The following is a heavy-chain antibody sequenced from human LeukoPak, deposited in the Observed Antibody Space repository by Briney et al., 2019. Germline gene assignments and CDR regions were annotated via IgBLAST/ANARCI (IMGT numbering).Heavy chain of an antibody. V-gene: IGHV3-7*01. CDR1: AFTFSSYW. CDR2: IKEDGSEI. Sequence: PGGSLRLSCEASAFTFSSYWMSWDRQAPGKGLEWVANIKEDGSEINYVDSVKGRFTIFRDNAKNSLFLQMNSLRVEDTAVYYCARDRGYSSFDYWGQGTLVTVSS. CDR3: ARDRGYSSFDY. D-gene: IGHD4-23*01. J-gene: IGHJ4*02.